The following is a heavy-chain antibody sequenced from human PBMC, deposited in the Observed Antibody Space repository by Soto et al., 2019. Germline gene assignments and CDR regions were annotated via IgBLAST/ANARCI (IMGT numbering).Heavy chain of an antibody. Sequence: QVQLQESGPGLVKPSQTLSLTCTVSGGSISSGGHYWSWIRQHPGKDLEWIGFISYSGSTVYNPSLQSRVTISLDSSKNQFSLWLSSVTAADTAVYYCASIVEMATIAWYFDLWGRGTLVTVSS. D-gene: IGHD5-12*01. CDR1: GGSISSGGHY. J-gene: IGHJ2*01. CDR2: ISYSGST. CDR3: ASIVEMATIAWYFDL. V-gene: IGHV4-31*03.